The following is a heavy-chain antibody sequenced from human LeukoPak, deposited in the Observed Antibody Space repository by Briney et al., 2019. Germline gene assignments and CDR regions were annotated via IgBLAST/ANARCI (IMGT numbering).Heavy chain of an antibody. V-gene: IGHV3-23*01. CDR2: VSGSGGAT. Sequence: GGSLRLSCAASGLTFSNYAMTWVRPAPGEGLEGVSSVSGSGGATWYAGSVKGRFTISRDNSKNTLYLRMNSLRAEDTAVYYCAKDRTPYSRSGGYYLGAFDIWGHGTLVTVSS. J-gene: IGHJ3*02. CDR3: AKDRTPYSRSGGYYLGAFDI. D-gene: IGHD3-10*01. CDR1: GLTFSNYA.